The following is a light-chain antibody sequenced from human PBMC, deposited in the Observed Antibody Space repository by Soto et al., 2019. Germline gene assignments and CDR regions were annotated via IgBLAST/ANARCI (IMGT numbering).Light chain of an antibody. CDR1: QSVSSD. J-gene: IGKJ2*01. CDR3: QQSDNCPHT. V-gene: IGKV3-15*01. Sequence: EIVIPQSPAPLSVSPGVRATLSCRASQSVSSDLACYQKKPVQAPKLLIYGPATKATDIPARFSASGSGTEFPLTISSLQSEDFAVYYRQQSDNCPHTFGQGTKVEVK. CDR2: GPA.